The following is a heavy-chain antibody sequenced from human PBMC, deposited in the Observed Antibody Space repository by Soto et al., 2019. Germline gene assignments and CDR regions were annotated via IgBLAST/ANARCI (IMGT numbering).Heavy chain of an antibody. V-gene: IGHV3-15*01. Sequence: GGSLRLSCAASGFTFSKAWMSWVRQAPGKGLEWVGRIKSKTGGGTTDYAAPVKGRFTISRDDSKNMLYLQMNSLKTEDTAVYFCTTDPPTDVWGQGTTVTVSS. J-gene: IGHJ6*02. CDR1: GFTFSKAW. CDR3: TTDPPTDV. CDR2: IKSKTGGGTT.